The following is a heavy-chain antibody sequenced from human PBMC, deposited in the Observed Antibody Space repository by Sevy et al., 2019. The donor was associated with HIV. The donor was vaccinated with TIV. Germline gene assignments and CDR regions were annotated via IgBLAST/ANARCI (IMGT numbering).Heavy chain of an antibody. D-gene: IGHD1-26*01. J-gene: IGHJ5*01. CDR2: INTDGKII. CDR1: RFTFTSDY. V-gene: IGHV3-74*01. Sequence: GGSLRLSCAASRFTFTSDYMHWVRQPPGKGLVWVSHINTDGKIIRYADSVKGRFTTSRDNAKNTLYLQMNSLRAEDTAVYYCARGSRGTFGSWGHGTLVTVSS. CDR3: ARGSRGTFGS.